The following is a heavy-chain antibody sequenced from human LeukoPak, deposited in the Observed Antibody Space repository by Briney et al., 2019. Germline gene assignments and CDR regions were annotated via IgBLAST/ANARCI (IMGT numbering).Heavy chain of an antibody. D-gene: IGHD2-2*01. CDR1: GGTFSSYA. CDR2: IIPIFGTA. V-gene: IGHV1-69*05. CDR3: ARGASSTRFDP. J-gene: IGHJ5*02. Sequence: GASVTVSCKASGGTFSSYAISWVRQAPGQGLEWMGGIIPIFGTANYAQKFQGRVTITTDESTSTANMELSSLRSEDTAVYYCARGASSTRFDPWGQGTLVTVSS.